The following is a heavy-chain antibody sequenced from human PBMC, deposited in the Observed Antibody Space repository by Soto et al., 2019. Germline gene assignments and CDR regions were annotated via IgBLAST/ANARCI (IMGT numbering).Heavy chain of an antibody. D-gene: IGHD6-19*01. CDR2: IYWDDDK. CDR3: AHIVVAGLGYYLDY. J-gene: IGHJ4*02. V-gene: IGHV2-5*02. CDR1: GFSLSSTRMA. Sequence: QITLKESGPTLVKPTQTLTLTCTFSGFSLSSTRMAVGWIRQPPGKALEWLALIYWDDDKRYSPFLKSRLTITTDPSKNQVVLTMSNMDPVDTARYYCAHIVVAGLGYYLDYWGQGTLVTVSS.